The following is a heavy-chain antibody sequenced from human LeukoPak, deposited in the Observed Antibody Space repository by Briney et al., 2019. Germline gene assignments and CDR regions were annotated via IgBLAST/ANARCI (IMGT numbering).Heavy chain of an antibody. J-gene: IGHJ4*02. Sequence: SETLSLTCTVSGGSISSSSYYWGWIRQPPGKGLEWIGSIYYSGSTYYNPSLKSRVTISVDTSKNQFSLKLSSVTAADTAVYYCAGGRADYFDYWGQGTLVTVSS. D-gene: IGHD2-15*01. V-gene: IGHV4-39*01. CDR1: GGSISSSSYY. CDR3: AGGRADYFDY. CDR2: IYYSGST.